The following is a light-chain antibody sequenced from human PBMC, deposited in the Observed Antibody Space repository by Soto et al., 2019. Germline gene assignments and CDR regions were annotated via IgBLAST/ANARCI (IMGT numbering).Light chain of an antibody. CDR3: QQYDNWPIT. CDR2: GAS. Sequence: EMVLTQSPGTLSLSPGDRATLSCRASQSVSNDYVAWVQQKPGQTPRLLIYGASTRATGLPARFSGSGSGTEFTLIISSLQSEDSAFYYCQQYDNWPITFGQGTRLEIK. J-gene: IGKJ5*01. CDR1: QSVSND. V-gene: IGKV3-15*01.